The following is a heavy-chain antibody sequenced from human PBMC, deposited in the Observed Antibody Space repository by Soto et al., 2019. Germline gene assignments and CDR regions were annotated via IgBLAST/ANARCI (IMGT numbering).Heavy chain of an antibody. CDR2: ISAYNGNT. V-gene: IGHV1-18*01. Sequence: ASVKVSCKASGYTFTSYDINWVRQATGQGLEWMGWISAYNGNTNYAQKLQGRVTMTTDTSTSTAYMELRSLRSDDTAVYYCARGPLVGDFDYWGQGTLVTVSS. CDR1: GYTFTSYD. D-gene: IGHD2-2*01. CDR3: ARGPLVGDFDY. J-gene: IGHJ4*02.